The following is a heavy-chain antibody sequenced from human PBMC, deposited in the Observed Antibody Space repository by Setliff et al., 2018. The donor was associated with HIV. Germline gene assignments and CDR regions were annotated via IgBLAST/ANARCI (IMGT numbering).Heavy chain of an antibody. V-gene: IGHV4-39*07. Sequence: SETLSLTCTVSGGSISSSNYYWGWIRQPPGKGLEWIGSMYYRGSTYYKPSLKSRVTISGDTSKRQWSLKLNSVTAADTAVYYCARLPLRSGSPIDYWGQGTLVTVSS. CDR2: MYYRGST. D-gene: IGHD1-26*01. J-gene: IGHJ4*02. CDR1: GGSISSSNYY. CDR3: ARLPLRSGSPIDY.